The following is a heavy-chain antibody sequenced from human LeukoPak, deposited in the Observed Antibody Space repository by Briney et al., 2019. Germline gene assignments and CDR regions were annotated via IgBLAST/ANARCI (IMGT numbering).Heavy chain of an antibody. D-gene: IGHD4-17*01. CDR1: GGSISSYY. J-gene: IGHJ4*02. Sequence: PSETLSLTCTVSGGSISSYYWSWIRQPPRKGLEWIGYIYYSGSTNYNPSLKSRVTISVDTSKNQFSLKLSSVTAADTAVYYCARDDGDYEHSLDYWGQGTLVTVSS. CDR3: ARDDGDYEHSLDY. CDR2: IYYSGST. V-gene: IGHV4-59*01.